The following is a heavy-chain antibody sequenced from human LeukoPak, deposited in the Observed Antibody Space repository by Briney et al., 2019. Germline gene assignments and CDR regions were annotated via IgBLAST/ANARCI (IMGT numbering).Heavy chain of an antibody. CDR2: ISWNSGSI. CDR1: GFTFDDYA. V-gene: IGHV3-9*01. Sequence: PGGSLRLSCAASGFTFDDYAMHWVRQAPGKGLEWVSGISWNSGSIGYADSVKGRFTISRDNAKNSLYLQMNSLRAEDTALYYCAKAGVYYYDSSGYGFDYWGQGTLVTVSS. D-gene: IGHD3-22*01. CDR3: AKAGVYYYDSSGYGFDY. J-gene: IGHJ4*02.